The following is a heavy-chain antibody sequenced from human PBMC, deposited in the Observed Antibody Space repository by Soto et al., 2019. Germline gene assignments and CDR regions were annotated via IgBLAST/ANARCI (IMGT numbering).Heavy chain of an antibody. V-gene: IGHV4-39*07. J-gene: IGHJ5*02. Sequence: SETLSLTCSVSGGSISSSSYSWGWLRQPPGQGLEWIGTIYYSGNTYYNPSLKSRVTISVDTSKSQFSRKLGSVNAADTAVYYCARLLYGSGSWFDPWGQGTLVTVSS. CDR3: ARLLYGSGSWFDP. CDR1: GGSISSSSYS. CDR2: IYYSGNT. D-gene: IGHD3-10*01.